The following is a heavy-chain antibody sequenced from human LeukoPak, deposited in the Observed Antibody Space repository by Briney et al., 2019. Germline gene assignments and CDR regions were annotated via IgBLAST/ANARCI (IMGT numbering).Heavy chain of an antibody. CDR1: GFTFSSYG. CDR3: AKDMRYNSGGGFDF. J-gene: IGHJ4*02. CDR2: IWYDGSNK. Sequence: GGSLRLSCAASGFTFSSYGMHWVRQAPGKGLEWVAVIWYDGSNKYYADSVKGRFTISRDNSKNSLYLQMNSLRAEDTALYYCAKDMRYNSGGGFDFWGQGTLVTVSS. V-gene: IGHV3-30*02. D-gene: IGHD5-18*01.